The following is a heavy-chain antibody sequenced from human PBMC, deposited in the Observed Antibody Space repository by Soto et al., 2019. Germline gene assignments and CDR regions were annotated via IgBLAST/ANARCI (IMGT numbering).Heavy chain of an antibody. CDR1: GGSVSSSSYY. D-gene: IGHD6-13*01. Sequence: PSETLSLTCTVSGGSVSSSSYYWGWVRQPPGKGLEWIGSVNYSGSTNYNPSLKSRVTISVDKSKNQFSLKLSSVTAADTAVYYCARGGRELVRVRWANFDYWGHGTLVTVSS. J-gene: IGHJ4*01. CDR2: VNYSGST. V-gene: IGHV4-39*07. CDR3: ARGGRELVRVRWANFDY.